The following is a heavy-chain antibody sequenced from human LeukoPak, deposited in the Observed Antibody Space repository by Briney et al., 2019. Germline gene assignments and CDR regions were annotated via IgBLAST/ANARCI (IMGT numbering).Heavy chain of an antibody. CDR3: ARGPPRYCSGGSCLNWFDP. CDR2: IIPIFGTA. V-gene: IGHV1-69*13. CDR1: GGTFISYA. Sequence: SVKVSCKASGGTFISYAISWVRQAPGQGLEWMGGIIPIFGTANYAQKFQGRVTITADESTSTAYMELSSLRSEDTAVYYCARGPPRYCSGGSCLNWFDPWGQGTLVTVSS. D-gene: IGHD2-15*01. J-gene: IGHJ5*02.